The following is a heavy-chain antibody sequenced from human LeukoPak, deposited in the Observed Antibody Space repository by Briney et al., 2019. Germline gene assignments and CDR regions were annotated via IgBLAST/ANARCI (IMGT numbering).Heavy chain of an antibody. J-gene: IGHJ5*02. CDR3: VRMYYYDSSGYSFDP. V-gene: IGHV6-1*01. CDR2: TYYRSKWYN. D-gene: IGHD3-22*01. CDR1: GDSVSSNSAA. Sequence: SQTLSLTCAISGDSVSSNSAAWNWIRQSPSRGLEWLGRTYYRSKWYNDYAVSVKSRITINPDTSKNQLSLQLNSVTPEDTAVYYCVRMYYYDSSGYSFDPWGQGALVTVSS.